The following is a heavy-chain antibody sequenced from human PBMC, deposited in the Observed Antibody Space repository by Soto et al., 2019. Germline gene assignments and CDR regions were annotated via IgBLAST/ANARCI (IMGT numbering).Heavy chain of an antibody. CDR3: ALTPALWSSSSRDPFFLGY. V-gene: IGHV4-59*01. CDR1: GGSISSYY. J-gene: IGHJ4*02. CDR2: IYYSGST. Sequence: SETLSLTCTVSGGSISSYYWSWIRQPPGKGLEWIGYIYYSGSTNYNPSLKSRVTISVDTSKNQFSLKLSSVTAADTAVYYCALTPALWSSSSRDPFFLGYWGQGTLVTVSS. D-gene: IGHD6-6*01.